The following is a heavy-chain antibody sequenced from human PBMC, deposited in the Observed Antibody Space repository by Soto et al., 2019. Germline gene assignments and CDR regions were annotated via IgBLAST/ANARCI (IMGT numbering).Heavy chain of an antibody. D-gene: IGHD3-3*01. J-gene: IGHJ6*02. Sequence: QVQLVQSGAEVKKPGASVKVSCKASGYTFTSYGISWVRQAPGQGLEWMGWISAYNGNTNYAQKLQGRVTMTTDTSTRTAYMELRSLRSDDTAVYYCARDRFLEWLLPRDYGMDVWGQGTTVTVSS. V-gene: IGHV1-18*01. CDR2: ISAYNGNT. CDR3: ARDRFLEWLLPRDYGMDV. CDR1: GYTFTSYG.